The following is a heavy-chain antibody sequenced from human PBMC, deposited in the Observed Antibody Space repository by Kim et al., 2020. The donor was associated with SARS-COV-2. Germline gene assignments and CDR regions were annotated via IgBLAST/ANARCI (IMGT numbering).Heavy chain of an antibody. D-gene: IGHD3-16*01. CDR1: GFAFSTYA. CDR3: EKTFGVWVSGVLRYYYN. Sequence: GGSLRLSCVASGFAFSTYAMSWVRQAPGKGPEWVSGISASGATSYYADSVKGRFTIYRVNLQDTIHLQMNSLRVEDTAIYYYEKTFGVWVSGVLRYYYN. J-gene: IGHJ6*03. V-gene: IGHV3-23*01. CDR2: ISASGATS.